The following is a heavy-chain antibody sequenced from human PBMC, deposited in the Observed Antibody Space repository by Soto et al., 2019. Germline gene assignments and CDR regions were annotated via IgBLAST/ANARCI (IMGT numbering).Heavy chain of an antibody. CDR2: IYTSGTT. CDR1: GGSISISSYY. J-gene: IGHJ5*02. D-gene: IGHD1-7*01. CDR3: ARDGTRYGPLHP. Sequence: SETLSLTCTVSGGSISISSYYWSWIRQPAGKALEWIGRIYTSGTTTYNPSPKSRVTMSIDASKNQFSLKLSSVTAADTAVYYCARDGTRYGPLHPWGQGTLVTVSS. V-gene: IGHV4-61*02.